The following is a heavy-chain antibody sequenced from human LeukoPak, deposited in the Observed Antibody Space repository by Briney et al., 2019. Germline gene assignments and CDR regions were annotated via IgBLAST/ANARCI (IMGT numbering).Heavy chain of an antibody. CDR1: GFTFSSFG. CDR3: ARIRKITMVRGVFDY. V-gene: IGHV4-39*01. Sequence: GTLRLSCAASGFTFSSFGMSWVRQPPGKGLEWIGSIYYSGSTYYNPSLKSRVTISVDTSKNQFSLKLSSVTAADTAVYYCARIRKITMVRGVFDYWGQGTLVTVSS. CDR2: IYYSGST. D-gene: IGHD3-10*01. J-gene: IGHJ4*02.